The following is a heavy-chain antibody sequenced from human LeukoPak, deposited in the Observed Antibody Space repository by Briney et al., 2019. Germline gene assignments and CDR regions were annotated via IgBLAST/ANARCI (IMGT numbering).Heavy chain of an antibody. CDR3: ARRWNYGIHYYIDV. CDR1: GGSFETFY. D-gene: IGHD1-7*01. V-gene: IGHV4-34*01. J-gene: IGHJ6*03. Sequence: SETLSLTCAVYGGSFETFYWSWIRQSPGRGLEWIGQINPGGQINYNPSLMSRVTVSIDTPKKHFSLILTSVTAADTAVYYCARRWNYGIHYYIDVWGTGTTVTVSS. CDR2: INPGGQI.